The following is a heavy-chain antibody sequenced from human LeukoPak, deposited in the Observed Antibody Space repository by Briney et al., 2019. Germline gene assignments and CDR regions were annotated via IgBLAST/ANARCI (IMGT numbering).Heavy chain of an antibody. Sequence: SETLSLTCTVSGGSISSSSYYWGWIRQPPGKGLEWIGSIYYSGSTYYNPSLKSRVTISVDTSKNQFSLKLSSVTAADTAVYYCARGGRKYCSGGSCYFDYWGQGTLVTVSS. V-gene: IGHV4-39*01. CDR1: GGSISSSSYY. CDR3: ARGGRKYCSGGSCYFDY. CDR2: IYYSGST. J-gene: IGHJ4*02. D-gene: IGHD2-15*01.